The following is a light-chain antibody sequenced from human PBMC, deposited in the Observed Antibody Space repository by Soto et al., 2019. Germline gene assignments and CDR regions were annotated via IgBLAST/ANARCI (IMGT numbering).Light chain of an antibody. CDR1: QSISSW. Sequence: DVQMTQSPSTLSASVEDRVTITCRASQSISSWLAWYQQKPGKAPKLLIYDASSWESGVPSRFSGSGSGTEFTLTISSLQPDDFATYYCQQYNSYWTFGQGTKVDIK. J-gene: IGKJ1*01. CDR2: DAS. CDR3: QQYNSYWT. V-gene: IGKV1-5*01.